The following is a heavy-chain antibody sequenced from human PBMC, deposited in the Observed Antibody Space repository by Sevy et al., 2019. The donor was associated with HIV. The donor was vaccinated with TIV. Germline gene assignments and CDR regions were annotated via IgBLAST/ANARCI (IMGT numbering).Heavy chain of an antibody. CDR1: GLTFDNYG. CDR3: AKVRYSGSLGAFDY. V-gene: IGHV3-9*01. CDR2: IRWNSNSI. J-gene: IGHJ4*02. Sequence: SLKISCVVSGLTFDNYGMHWVRAVPGKGLEWVSGIRWNSNSISYADPVKGRFTISRDNAKNSLYLQIDSLRTEDTAIYYCAKVRYSGSLGAFDYWGQGTLVTVSS. D-gene: IGHD1-26*01.